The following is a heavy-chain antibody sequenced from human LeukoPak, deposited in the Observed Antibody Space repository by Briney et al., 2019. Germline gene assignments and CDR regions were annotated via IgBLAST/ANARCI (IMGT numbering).Heavy chain of an antibody. CDR1: GDSISSSSYY. Sequence: SETLSLTCTVSGDSISSSSYYWGWIRQPPGKGLEWIGSIFHSGSTYYNPSLKSRVTISVDTSKNRFSLKLSSVTAADTAVYYCAREDRRPQSFDYWGQGTLVTVSS. CDR2: IFHSGST. CDR3: AREDRRPQSFDY. V-gene: IGHV4-39*07. J-gene: IGHJ4*02. D-gene: IGHD5-24*01.